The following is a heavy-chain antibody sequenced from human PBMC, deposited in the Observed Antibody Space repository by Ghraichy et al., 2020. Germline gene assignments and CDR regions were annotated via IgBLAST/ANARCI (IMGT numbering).Heavy chain of an antibody. J-gene: IGHJ6*02. CDR2: INHSGST. CDR1: GGSFSGYY. CDR3: ARRPAAMGYYYYYGMDV. Sequence: SETLSLTCAVYGGSFSGYYWSWIRQPPGKGLEWIGEINHSGSTNYNPSLKSRVTISVDTSKNQFSLKLSSVTAADTAVYYCARRPAAMGYYYYYGMDVWGQGTTVTVSS. V-gene: IGHV4-34*01. D-gene: IGHD2-2*01.